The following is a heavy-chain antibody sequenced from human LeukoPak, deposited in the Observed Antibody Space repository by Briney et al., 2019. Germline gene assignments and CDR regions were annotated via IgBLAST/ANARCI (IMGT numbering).Heavy chain of an antibody. CDR3: ARGPRYHYYDSSGYYYY. D-gene: IGHD3-22*01. CDR2: IYYSGST. J-gene: IGHJ4*02. CDR1: GGSISSYY. V-gene: IGHV4-39*01. Sequence: SETLSLTCTVSGGSISSYYWSWIRQPPGKGLEWIGSIYYSGSTYYNPSLKSRVTISVDTSKNQFSLKLSSVTAADTAVYYCARGPRYHYYDSSGYYYYWGQGTLVTVSS.